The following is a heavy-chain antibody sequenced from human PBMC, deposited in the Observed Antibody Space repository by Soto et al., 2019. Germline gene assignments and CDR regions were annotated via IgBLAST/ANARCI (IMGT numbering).Heavy chain of an antibody. D-gene: IGHD3-3*01. CDR3: AREYYDFWSGYHRDYYYGMDV. J-gene: IGHJ6*02. Sequence: GESLKISCKGSGYSFTSYWIGWVRQMPGKGLEWMGIIYPGDSDTRYSPSFQGQVTISADKPISTAYLQWSSLKASDTAMYYCAREYYDFWSGYHRDYYYGMDVWGQGTTVTVSS. CDR2: IYPGDSDT. CDR1: GYSFTSYW. V-gene: IGHV5-51*01.